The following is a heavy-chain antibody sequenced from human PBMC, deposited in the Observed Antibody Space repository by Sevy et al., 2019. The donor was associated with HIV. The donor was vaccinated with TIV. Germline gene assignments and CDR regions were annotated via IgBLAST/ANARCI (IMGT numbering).Heavy chain of an antibody. CDR1: GFSFSTSGVG. V-gene: IGHV2-5*02. J-gene: IGHJ4*02. D-gene: IGHD3-9*01. Sequence: SGPTLVNPTQTLTLTCTFSGFSFSTSGVGVGWIRQPPGKAPEWLAMISWDGDTRYSPSLMNRLTITKDTSKDQVVLRMANMEPVDTGTYYCAHRRSKGITITEFDYWGQGTLVTVSS. CDR3: AHRRSKGITITEFDY. CDR2: ISWDGDT.